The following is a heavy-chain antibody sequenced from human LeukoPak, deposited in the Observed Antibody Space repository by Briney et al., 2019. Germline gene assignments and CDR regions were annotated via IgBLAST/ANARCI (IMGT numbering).Heavy chain of an antibody. Sequence: GGSLRLSCAASGFTFSRYAMHWVRQAPGKGLEWVAVISRDGENQNYADSVKGRLIISRDNSKNTLFLQMNSLRADDTAVYHCARDPGYDSSGYWGYWGQGTLVTVSS. V-gene: IGHV3-30*04. CDR3: ARDPGYDSSGYWGY. D-gene: IGHD3-22*01. J-gene: IGHJ4*02. CDR1: GFTFSRYA. CDR2: ISRDGENQ.